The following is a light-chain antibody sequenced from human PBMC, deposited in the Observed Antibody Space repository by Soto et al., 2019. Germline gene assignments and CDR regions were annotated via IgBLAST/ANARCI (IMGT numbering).Light chain of an antibody. V-gene: IGKV3-15*01. CDR3: QQYSNWPLT. CDR1: QSVGSN. CDR2: GAS. J-gene: IGKJ3*01. Sequence: EIVMTQSPATLSVSPGGRASLSCRASQSVGSNLAWYQQKPGQAPRLLIYGASTRATGIPARFSGSGSGTEFTLTISSLQSEDLAVYYCQQYSNWPLTFGPGTKVDIK.